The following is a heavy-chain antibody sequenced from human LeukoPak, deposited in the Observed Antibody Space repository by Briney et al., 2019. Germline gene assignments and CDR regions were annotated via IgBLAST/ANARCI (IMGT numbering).Heavy chain of an antibody. Sequence: ASVKVSCKASGYTFTSYYMHWVRQAPGQGLEWIGIINPSGGSTSYAQKFQGRVTMTRDMSTSTVYMELSSLRSEDTAVYYCARGGRVGATDNWFDPWGQGTLVTVSS. J-gene: IGHJ5*02. CDR2: INPSGGST. CDR3: ARGGRVGATDNWFDP. V-gene: IGHV1-46*01. D-gene: IGHD1-26*01. CDR1: GYTFTSYY.